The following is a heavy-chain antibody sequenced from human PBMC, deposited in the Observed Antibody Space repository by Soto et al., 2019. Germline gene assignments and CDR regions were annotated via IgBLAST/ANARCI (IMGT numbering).Heavy chain of an antibody. J-gene: IGHJ4*02. CDR3: AKDPSPIAIGIDY. V-gene: IGHV3-30*18. CDR1: GFTFSSYG. D-gene: IGHD1-1*01. CDR2: ISYDGSNK. Sequence: GGSLRLSCAASGFTFSSYGMHWVRQAPGKGLEWVAVISYDGSNKYYADSVKGRFTISRDNSKNTLYLQMNSLRAEDTAVYYCAKDPSPIAIGIDYWGQGTLVTVSS.